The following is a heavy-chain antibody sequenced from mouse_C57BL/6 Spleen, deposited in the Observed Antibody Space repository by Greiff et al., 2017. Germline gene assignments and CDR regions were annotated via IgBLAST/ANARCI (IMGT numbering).Heavy chain of an antibody. CDR3: TTGAVAD. D-gene: IGHD1-1*01. CDR1: GFNINDDY. Sequence: EVQVVESGAELVRPGASVKLSCTASGFNINDDYMHWVKQRPEQGLEWIGWIDPENGDTEYASKFQGKATITADTSSNTAYLQLSSLTSEDTAVYYCTTGAVADRGQGTTLTVSS. CDR2: IDPENGDT. J-gene: IGHJ2*01. V-gene: IGHV14-4*01.